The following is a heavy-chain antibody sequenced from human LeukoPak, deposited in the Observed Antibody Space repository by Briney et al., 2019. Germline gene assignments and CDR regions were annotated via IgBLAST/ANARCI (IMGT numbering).Heavy chain of an antibody. V-gene: IGHV3-66*01. CDR1: GFTVSSSS. Sequence: GGSLRLSCAASGFTVSSSSMSWVRQAPGKGLEWVSAAYSGGYTNYADSVKGRFTISGDNSKNTLYLQMSSLRAEDTAVYYCARAPSTVRSWFYFDYWGQGTLVTVSS. CDR3: ARAPSTVRSWFYFDY. J-gene: IGHJ4*02. CDR2: AYSGGYT. D-gene: IGHD6-13*01.